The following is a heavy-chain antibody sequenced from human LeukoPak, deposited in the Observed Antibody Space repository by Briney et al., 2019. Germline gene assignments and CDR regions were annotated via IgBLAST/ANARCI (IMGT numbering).Heavy chain of an antibody. CDR3: ATGRSCATCYLPDY. J-gene: IGHJ4*02. CDR2: IKQDGSEK. CDR1: GFTFSSYW. Sequence: GGSLRLSCAASGFTFSSYWMSWVRQAPGKGLEWVANIKQDGSEKYYVDSVKGRFTISRDNAKNSLYLQMNSLRVEDTGVYHCATGRSCATCYLPDYWGQGALVTVSS. V-gene: IGHV3-7*01. D-gene: IGHD2-2*01.